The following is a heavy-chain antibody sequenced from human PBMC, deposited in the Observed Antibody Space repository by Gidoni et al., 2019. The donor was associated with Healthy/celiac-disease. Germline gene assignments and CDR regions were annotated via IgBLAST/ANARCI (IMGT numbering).Heavy chain of an antibody. CDR2: ISGSGGST. D-gene: IGHD3-22*01. CDR3: AKAGAQYYYDSSGSIEYFQH. J-gene: IGHJ1*01. Sequence: EVQLLESGGGLVQPGGSLSLSCAASGFTFSSYAMSWVRQAPGKGLEWVSAISGSGGSTYYADSVKGRFTISRDNSKNTLYLQMNSLRAEDTAVYYCAKAGAQYYYDSSGSIEYFQHWGQGTLVTVSS. V-gene: IGHV3-23*01. CDR1: GFTFSSYA.